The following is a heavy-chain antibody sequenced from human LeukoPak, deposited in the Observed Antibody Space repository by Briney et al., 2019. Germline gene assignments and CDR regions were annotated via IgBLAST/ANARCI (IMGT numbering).Heavy chain of an antibody. CDR3: ARGPSSSGWYYFDY. CDR2: INPNSGGT. CDR1: GYTFTGYY. D-gene: IGHD6-19*01. J-gene: IGHJ4*02. V-gene: IGHV1-2*06. Sequence: ASVKVSRKASGYTFTGYYVHWVRQAPRQGLEWMGRINPNSGGTTYAQKFQGRVTMTRDTSISTAYMEVNSLRSDDTAVYYCARGPSSSGWYYFDYWGQGTLVTVSS.